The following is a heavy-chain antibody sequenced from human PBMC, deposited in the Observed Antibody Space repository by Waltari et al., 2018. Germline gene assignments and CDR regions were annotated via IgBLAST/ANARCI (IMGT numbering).Heavy chain of an antibody. J-gene: IGHJ5*02. V-gene: IGHV4-59*01. CDR2: IYYSGST. CDR3: ARGGDYDILTGLRNWFDP. Sequence: QVQLQESGPGLVKPSETLSLTCTVPGGSISSYYWSWIRQHPGKGLEWIGYIYYSGSTNYNPSLKSRVTISVDTSKNQFSLKLSSVTAADTAVYYCARGGDYDILTGLRNWFDPWGQGTLVTVSS. CDR1: GGSISSYY. D-gene: IGHD3-9*01.